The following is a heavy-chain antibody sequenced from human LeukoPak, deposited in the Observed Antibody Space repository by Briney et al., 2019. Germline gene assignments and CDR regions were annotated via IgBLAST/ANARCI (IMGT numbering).Heavy chain of an antibody. CDR1: GYTFTGYY. Sequence: ASVKVSCKASGYTFTGYYMHWLRQAPGQGLEWMGWINPNSGGTNYAQRLQGRVTMTRDTSISTAYMELSRLRSDDTAVYYCARDRGYCSSTSCYTKSRWFDPWGQGTLVTVSS. D-gene: IGHD2-2*02. CDR2: INPNSGGT. J-gene: IGHJ5*02. V-gene: IGHV1-2*02. CDR3: ARDRGYCSSTSCYTKSRWFDP.